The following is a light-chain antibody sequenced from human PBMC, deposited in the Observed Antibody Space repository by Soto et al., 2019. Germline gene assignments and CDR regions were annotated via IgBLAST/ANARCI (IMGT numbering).Light chain of an antibody. V-gene: IGKV3-15*01. J-gene: IGKJ3*01. CDR1: QSVSSN. CDR2: GES. CDR3: PQYNNWPN. Sequence: EIVLTQSPDTLYLSPGVRGTLSCRASQSVSSNLAWYQQKPGQSPRLLIYGESTRATGIPARFSGSGSGTEFTLTISSLQSEDFAVYYCPQYNNWPNVGPGTQVEIK.